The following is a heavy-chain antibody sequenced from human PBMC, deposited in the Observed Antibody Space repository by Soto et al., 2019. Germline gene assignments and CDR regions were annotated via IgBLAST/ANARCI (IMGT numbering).Heavy chain of an antibody. CDR3: ARLGGYYQAFDQ. J-gene: IGHJ4*02. CDR2: IYYSGST. V-gene: IGHV4-59*08. CDR1: GGSISSYY. D-gene: IGHD3-22*01. Sequence: QVQLQESGPGLVKPSETLSLTCTVSGGSISSYYGGWFRQPPGKGLEWIGYIYYSGSTTYHPSLKSRFTISVDTSKNQFSLNLTSVTAADTAVYYCARLGGYYQAFDQWGQGSLVTVSS.